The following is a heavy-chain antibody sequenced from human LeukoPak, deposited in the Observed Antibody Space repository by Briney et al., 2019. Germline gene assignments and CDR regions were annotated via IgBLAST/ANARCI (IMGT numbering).Heavy chain of an antibody. CDR2: ISGSGGST. Sequence: PGGSLRLSCAASGFTFSNYSMNWIRQAPGKGLEWVSAISGSGGSTYYADSVKGRFTISRDNSKNTLYLQMNSLRAEDTAVYYCANLAVAFPYYFDYWGQGTLVTVSS. CDR3: ANLAVAFPYYFDY. CDR1: GFTFSNYS. V-gene: IGHV3-23*01. D-gene: IGHD6-19*01. J-gene: IGHJ4*02.